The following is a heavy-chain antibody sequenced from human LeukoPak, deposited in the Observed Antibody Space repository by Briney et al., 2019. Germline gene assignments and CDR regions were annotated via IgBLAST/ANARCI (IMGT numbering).Heavy chain of an antibody. CDR2: VNPNSADT. J-gene: IGHJ4*02. V-gene: IGHV1-2*02. Sequence: ASVKVSCKASGYTFTGYYIIWVRQAPGQGLEWMGWVNPNSADTFYAQKFQGRVTMTRDTSISTAYMELSRLRSDDTAVYYCSRGRRILVGDTNAGDYFDYWGQGNLVTVS. CDR3: SRGRRILVGDTNAGDYFDY. CDR1: GYTFTGYY. D-gene: IGHD1-26*01.